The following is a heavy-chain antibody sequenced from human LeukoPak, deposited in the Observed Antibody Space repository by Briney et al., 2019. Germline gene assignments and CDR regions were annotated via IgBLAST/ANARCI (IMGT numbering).Heavy chain of an antibody. Sequence: QPGGSLRLSCAASGVTFSSYAMSWVRQAPGKGLEWVSDINGSVGNTYYADSMKGRFTISRANSKNLLYLQMNSVRADDKAVYYCARSLRVRGVPDYMDVWGKGTTVTISS. CDR3: ARSLRVRGVPDYMDV. J-gene: IGHJ6*03. CDR1: GVTFSSYA. CDR2: INGSVGNT. D-gene: IGHD3-10*01. V-gene: IGHV3-23*01.